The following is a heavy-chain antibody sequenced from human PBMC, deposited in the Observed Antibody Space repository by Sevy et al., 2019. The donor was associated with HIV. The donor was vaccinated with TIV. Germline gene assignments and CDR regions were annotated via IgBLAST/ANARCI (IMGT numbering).Heavy chain of an antibody. Sequence: GGSLRLSCEASGFTFSSYEMNWVRQAPGKGLEWVSSISSSGNTIYYADSVKGRFTISRDNAKNSLYLQMNSLRAEDTAVYYCARDHVDTAMVAVYGMDVWGQGTTVTVSS. CDR2: ISSSGNTI. CDR1: GFTFSSYE. J-gene: IGHJ6*02. V-gene: IGHV3-48*03. D-gene: IGHD5-18*01. CDR3: ARDHVDTAMVAVYGMDV.